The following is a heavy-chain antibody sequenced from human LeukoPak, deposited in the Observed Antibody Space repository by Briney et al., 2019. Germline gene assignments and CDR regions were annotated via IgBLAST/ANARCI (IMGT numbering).Heavy chain of an antibody. CDR2: IYSSGST. J-gene: IGHJ6*03. CDR1: GFTVSSNY. CDR3: ASGSGSYRTPYYMDV. Sequence: GGSLRLSCVASGFTVSSNYMSWVRQAPGKGLEWVSVIYSSGSTYYADSVKGRFTISRDNSKNTLYLQMNSLRAEDTAVYYCASGSGSYRTPYYMDVWGTGTTVTVSS. D-gene: IGHD3-10*01. V-gene: IGHV3-53*01.